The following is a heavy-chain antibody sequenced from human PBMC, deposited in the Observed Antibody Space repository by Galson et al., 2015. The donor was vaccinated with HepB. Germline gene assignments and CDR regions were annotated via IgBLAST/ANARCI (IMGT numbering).Heavy chain of an antibody. J-gene: IGHJ6*02. CDR3: ARLGNEDYHYYGRDV. Sequence: QSGAEVKKSGESLKISCKGSGYSFTSHWIGWVRQMPGKGLECMGIIYPGDSEIRYSPSFQGQVTISADKSISTAYLHWTSLKASDTAMYYCARLGNEDYHYYGRDVWGQGTSVTVSS. D-gene: IGHD4/OR15-4a*01. V-gene: IGHV5-51*01. CDR2: IYPGDSEI. CDR1: GYSFTSHW.